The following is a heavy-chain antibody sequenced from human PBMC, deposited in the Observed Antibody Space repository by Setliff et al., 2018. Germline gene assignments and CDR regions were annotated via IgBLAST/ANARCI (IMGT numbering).Heavy chain of an antibody. D-gene: IGHD2-21*02. CDR1: GLSFSGYY. V-gene: IGHV3-21*01. CDR2: ISSSSSYI. CDR3: ARDDRYRYCGGDCYYGYGMDV. Sequence: PGGSLRLSCAASGLSFSGYYMSWVRQAPGKGLEWVSSISSSSSYIYYADSVKGRFTISRDNAKNSLYLQMNSLRAEDTAVYYCARDDRYRYCGGDCYYGYGMDVWGQGTTVTVSS. J-gene: IGHJ6*02.